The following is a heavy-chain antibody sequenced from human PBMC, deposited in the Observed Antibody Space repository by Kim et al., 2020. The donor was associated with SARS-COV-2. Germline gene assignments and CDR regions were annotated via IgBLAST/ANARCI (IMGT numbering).Heavy chain of an antibody. V-gene: IGHV1-69*13. CDR2: IIPIFGTA. J-gene: IGHJ5*02. D-gene: IGHD4-17*01. CDR3: ARGVTDYGDYGARNWFDP. Sequence: SVKVSCKASGGTFSSYAISWVRQAPGQGLEWMGGIIPIFGTANYAQKFQGRVTITADESTSTAYMELSSLRSEDTAVYYCARGVTDYGDYGARNWFDPWGQGTLVTVSS. CDR1: GGTFSSYA.